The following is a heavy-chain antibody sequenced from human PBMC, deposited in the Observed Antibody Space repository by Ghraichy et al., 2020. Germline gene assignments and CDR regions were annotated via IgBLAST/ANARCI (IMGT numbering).Heavy chain of an antibody. CDR1: GFTFSNYW. D-gene: IGHD3-3*01. CDR3: TRVYDFLSHYYFYGRDYGMDV. CDR2: INSDGSKL. V-gene: IGHV3-74*01. J-gene: IGHJ6*02. Sequence: GGSLRLSCAASGFTFSNYWMHWVHQAPGKGLVWVSGINSDGSKLNYADSVKGRFTISRDNAKNTLSLQMNSLRVEDTAVYYCTRVYDFLSHYYFYGRDYGMDVWGQGTAVTVSS.